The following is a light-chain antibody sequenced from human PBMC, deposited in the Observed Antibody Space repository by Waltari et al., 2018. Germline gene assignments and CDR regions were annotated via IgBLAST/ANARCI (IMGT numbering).Light chain of an antibody. Sequence: DIQMTQSPSTLSASVGDRVTITCRASQSIGNWLAWYQQKPGKAPNLLISKASALESGVPSRFSGSGSGTEFTLTISSLQPDDFATYYCHQYSSFPWALGQGTKVEI. V-gene: IGKV1-5*03. J-gene: IGKJ1*01. CDR1: QSIGNW. CDR3: HQYSSFPWA. CDR2: KAS.